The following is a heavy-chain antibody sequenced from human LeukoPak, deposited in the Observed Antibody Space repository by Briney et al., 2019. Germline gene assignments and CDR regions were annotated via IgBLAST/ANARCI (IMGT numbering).Heavy chain of an antibody. Sequence: PSETLSLTCNVSGGSISSNTYFWGWIRRPPWKGLEWIGSIRYSGSTYYNPSLKSRVTISVDTSKNQFSLNLSSLTAADTAVYYCATSDTVSTYNWFDPWGQGTLVTVS. CDR2: IRYSGST. D-gene: IGHD5/OR15-5a*01. V-gene: IGHV4-39*01. CDR3: ATSDTVSTYNWFDP. CDR1: GGSISSNTYF. J-gene: IGHJ5*02.